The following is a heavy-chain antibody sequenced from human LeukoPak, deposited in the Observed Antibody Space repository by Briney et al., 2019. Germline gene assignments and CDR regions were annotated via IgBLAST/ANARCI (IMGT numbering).Heavy chain of an antibody. CDR2: IYYSGST. D-gene: IGHD5-18*01. Sequence: SETLSLTCTVSGASISSYYWSWIRQPPGKGLEWIGYIYYSGSTNYNPSLKSRVTISVDTSKNQFSLKLSSVTAADTAVYYCARDYGGYSYGYFDYWGQGTLVTVSS. CDR3: ARDYGGYSYGYFDY. CDR1: GASISSYY. J-gene: IGHJ4*02. V-gene: IGHV4-59*01.